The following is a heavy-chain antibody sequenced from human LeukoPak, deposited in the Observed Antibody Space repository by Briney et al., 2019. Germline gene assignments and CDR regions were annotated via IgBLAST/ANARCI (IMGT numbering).Heavy chain of an antibody. CDR1: GFTFSSYW. J-gene: IGHJ4*02. Sequence: GGSLRLSCAASGFTFSSYWMSWVRQAPGKGLEWVANIKQDGSEKYYVDSVKGRFTISGDNAKNSLYLQMNSLRVEDTAVYYCARTNTMVTPRHFDYWGQGTLVTVSS. D-gene: IGHD4-23*01. V-gene: IGHV3-7*01. CDR3: ARTNTMVTPRHFDY. CDR2: IKQDGSEK.